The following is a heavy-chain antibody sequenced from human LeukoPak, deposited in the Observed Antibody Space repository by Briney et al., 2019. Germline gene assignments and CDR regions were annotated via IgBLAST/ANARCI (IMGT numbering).Heavy chain of an antibody. Sequence: GGSLRLSCADSGFTFSSYWMRWVRQAPGKGVERVAHIKQDGSEKYYVDSVKGRFTISRDNAKKSLCLQMNSLRAEDTAVYYCARDGDAFWFDPWGQGTLVTVSS. CDR2: IKQDGSEK. J-gene: IGHJ5*02. CDR3: ARDGDAFWFDP. D-gene: IGHD7-27*01. CDR1: GFTFSSYW. V-gene: IGHV3-7*01.